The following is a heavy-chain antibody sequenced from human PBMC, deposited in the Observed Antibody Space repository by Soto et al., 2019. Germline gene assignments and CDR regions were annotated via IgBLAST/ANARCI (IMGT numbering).Heavy chain of an antibody. J-gene: IGHJ4*02. CDR1: GFTFSKSW. Sequence: PGGSLRLSCAASGFTFSKSWMHWVRQVSGKGLEWVSRINADGTSTSYADSVKGRFTISRDNAKNTLYLHVNSLRAEDTAVYYCVKVLARGVGVPRFYFDSWGQGALVTVSS. CDR3: VKVLARGVGVPRFYFDS. CDR2: INADGTST. D-gene: IGHD2-2*01. V-gene: IGHV3-74*01.